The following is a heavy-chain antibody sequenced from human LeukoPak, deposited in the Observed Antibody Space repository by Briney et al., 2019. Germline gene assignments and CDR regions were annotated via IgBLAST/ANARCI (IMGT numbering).Heavy chain of an antibody. J-gene: IGHJ4*02. Sequence: PQTLSLTCTVSGGSISSGDYYWSWIRQPPGRGLEWIGYIYYSGSTYYNPSLKSRVTISVDTSKNQFSLKLSSVTAADTAVYYCACSSGYFKFDYWGQGTLVTVSS. D-gene: IGHD3-22*01. CDR1: GGSISSGDYY. CDR2: IYYSGST. CDR3: ACSSGYFKFDY. V-gene: IGHV4-30-4*01.